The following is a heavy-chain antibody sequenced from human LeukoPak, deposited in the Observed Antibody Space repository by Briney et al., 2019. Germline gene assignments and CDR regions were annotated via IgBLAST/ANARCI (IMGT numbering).Heavy chain of an antibody. CDR2: IYYSGST. J-gene: IGHJ4*02. Sequence: SQTLSLTCTVSGGSFRSGGYYWSWTRQHPGRGLEWIGYIYYSGSTYYNPSLKSRVTISVDTSKNQFSLKLSSVTAADTAAYYCARSELGIDYWGQGTPVTVSS. CDR3: ARSELGIDY. D-gene: IGHD7-27*01. CDR1: GGSFRSGGYY. V-gene: IGHV4-31*03.